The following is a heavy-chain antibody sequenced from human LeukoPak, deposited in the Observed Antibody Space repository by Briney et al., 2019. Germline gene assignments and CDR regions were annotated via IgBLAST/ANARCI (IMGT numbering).Heavy chain of an antibody. CDR2: IYYSGST. Sequence: SETLSLTCTVSGGSISSSSYYWGWIRQPPGKGLEWIGSIYYSGSTYYNPSLKSRVTISVDTSKNQFSLKLSSVTAADTAVYYCARWQWLQVDYYGMDVWGQGTTVTVSS. J-gene: IGHJ6*02. V-gene: IGHV4-39*07. D-gene: IGHD6-19*01. CDR1: GGSISSSSYY. CDR3: ARWQWLQVDYYGMDV.